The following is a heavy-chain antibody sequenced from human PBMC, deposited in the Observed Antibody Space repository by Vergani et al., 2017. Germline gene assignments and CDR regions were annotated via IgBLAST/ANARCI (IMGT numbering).Heavy chain of an antibody. CDR3: GRVADFYGLESRLLDL. CDR2: MYHSGST. J-gene: IGHJ5*02. V-gene: IGHV4-59*01. CDR1: GGSMSGYY. Sequence: QVRLQESGPGLVKPSETLSLTCSVSGGSMSGYYWSWIRQPPGKELGWIWYMYHSGSTNYNPSLETRVTISGDTSKNQFSLKLNSVAAADTAVYYCGRVADFYGLESRLLDLWGQGILVTVSS. D-gene: IGHD3-10*01.